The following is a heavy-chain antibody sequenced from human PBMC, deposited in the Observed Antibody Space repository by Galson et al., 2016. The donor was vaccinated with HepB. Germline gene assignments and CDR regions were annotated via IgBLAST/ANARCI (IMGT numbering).Heavy chain of an antibody. CDR2: ISSRSSTQ. D-gene: IGHD2-8*01. CDR1: GFTFSSYG. CDR3: ARDCDYICYTEASGFDF. J-gene: IGHJ4*02. Sequence: SLRLSCAASGFTFSSYGMHWVRQAPGKGLEWVSYISSRSSTQYYADSVKGQFTISRDNVQNSLYLHMNSVRAEDTAVYYCARDCDYICYTEASGFDFWGQGTLVTVSS. V-gene: IGHV3-48*01.